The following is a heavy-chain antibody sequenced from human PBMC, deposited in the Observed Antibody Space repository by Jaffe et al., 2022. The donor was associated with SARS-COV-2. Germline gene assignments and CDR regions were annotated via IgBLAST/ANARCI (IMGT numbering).Heavy chain of an antibody. CDR2: ISTSSVI. V-gene: IGHV3-48*02. J-gene: IGHJ3*02. D-gene: IGHD2-2*01. CDR3: ARDLYCSSISCYDALDM. Sequence: DVQLVESGGGLVQPGGSLRLSCAASGFSLSTYSMNWVRQAPGRGPEWISFISTSSVIYYADSVKGRFTISRDNGKNSLYLQMNSLRDEDTAVYYCARDLYCSSISCYDALDMWGQGIMVTVSS. CDR1: GFSLSTYS.